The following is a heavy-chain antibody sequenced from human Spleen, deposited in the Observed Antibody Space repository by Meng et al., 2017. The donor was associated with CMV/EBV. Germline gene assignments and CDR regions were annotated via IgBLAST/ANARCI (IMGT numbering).Heavy chain of an antibody. CDR2: INPKSGGT. V-gene: IGHV1-2*02. Sequence: ASVKVSCKASGFTFTDYYFHWVRQAPVQGLEWMGWINPKSGGTKYAQKFQGRVTMTRDTSISTAYMDLSSLISDDTAVYYCARKTYEEAFDIWGQGTMVTVSS. J-gene: IGHJ3*02. D-gene: IGHD3-3*01. CDR3: ARKTYEEAFDI. CDR1: GFTFTDYY.